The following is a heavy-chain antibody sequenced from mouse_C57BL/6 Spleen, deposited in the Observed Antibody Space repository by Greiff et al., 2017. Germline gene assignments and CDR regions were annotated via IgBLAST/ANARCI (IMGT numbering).Heavy chain of an antibody. V-gene: IGHV1-15*01. Sequence: QVQLQQSGAELVRPGASVTLSCKASGYTFTDYEMHWVKQTPVHGLEWIGAIDPETGGTAYNQKFKGKAILTADKSSSTAYMELRSLTSEDSAVYYCTRETTVVARCDYWGQGTTLTVSS. J-gene: IGHJ2*01. D-gene: IGHD1-1*01. CDR2: IDPETGGT. CDR1: GYTFTDYE. CDR3: TRETTVVARCDY.